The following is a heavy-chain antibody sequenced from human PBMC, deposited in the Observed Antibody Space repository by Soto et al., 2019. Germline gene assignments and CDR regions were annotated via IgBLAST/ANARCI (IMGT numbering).Heavy chain of an antibody. D-gene: IGHD2-2*01. CDR3: ARGRGSTGYLGREHYFDY. CDR1: GFSVTNNY. CDR2: IDIGGNT. Sequence: GGSLRLSCAASGFSVTNNYMNWVRQAPGKGLEWVSIIDIGGNTYYADSVEDRFTISRDNSRNMLYLHMDSLRAEDTAVYYCARGRGSTGYLGREHYFDYWGQGTLVTVSS. V-gene: IGHV3-66*01. J-gene: IGHJ4*02.